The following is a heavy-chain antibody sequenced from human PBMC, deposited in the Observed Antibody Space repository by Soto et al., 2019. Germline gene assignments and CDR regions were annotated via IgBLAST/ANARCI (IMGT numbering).Heavy chain of an antibody. CDR2: IKSKTDGGTT. Sequence: GGSLRLSCAASGFTFSNAWMSWVRQAPGKGLEWVGRIKSKTDGGTTDYAAPVKGRFTISRDDSKNTLYLQMNSLKTEDTAVYYCTTASDFWSGYTDAFDIWGQGTMVTVSS. CDR3: TTASDFWSGYTDAFDI. V-gene: IGHV3-15*01. J-gene: IGHJ3*02. CDR1: GFTFSNAW. D-gene: IGHD3-3*01.